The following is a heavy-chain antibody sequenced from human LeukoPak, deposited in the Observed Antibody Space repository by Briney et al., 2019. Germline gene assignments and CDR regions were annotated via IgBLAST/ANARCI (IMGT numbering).Heavy chain of an antibody. Sequence: SETLSLTCTVSGASISSYYWNWIRQPPGKGLEWIEYMHYSGSTNYNPSLKSRVTISVDTSKHQFSLKLNSVTSADTAVYYCARDTRYYDNSGYYYFDYWGRGTLVTVSS. D-gene: IGHD3-22*01. CDR3: ARDTRYYDNSGYYYFDY. J-gene: IGHJ4*02. V-gene: IGHV4-59*01. CDR1: GASISSYY. CDR2: MHYSGST.